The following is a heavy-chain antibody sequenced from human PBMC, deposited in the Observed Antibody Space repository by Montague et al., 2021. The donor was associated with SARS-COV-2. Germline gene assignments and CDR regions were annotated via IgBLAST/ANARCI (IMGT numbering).Heavy chain of an antibody. J-gene: IGHJ3*02. Sequence: SETLSITCSVSGDSINNSRYYWGWIRQPPGKGLEWIGTIYYSGSAYYNPSLKSRVTISVDTSKDQFSLKLNSVTATDTAVYYCARLESTRGVIIRGAFHIWGQGTKVTVSS. CDR2: IYYSGSA. CDR1: GDSINNSRYY. D-gene: IGHD3-10*01. V-gene: IGHV4-39*01. CDR3: ARLESTRGVIIRGAFHI.